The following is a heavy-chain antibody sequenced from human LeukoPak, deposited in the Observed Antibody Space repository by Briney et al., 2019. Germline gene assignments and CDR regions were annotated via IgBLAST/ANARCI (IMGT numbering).Heavy chain of an antibody. J-gene: IGHJ4*02. Sequence: PGGSLRLSCAASEFTFSNFAMCRVRQAPGKGLEWVSVISGSGGITYYADSVKGRFTISRDNSKNTLYLQMSSLRAEDTAVYYCAKDKGGSGNYYNVAYYFDYWGQGTLVTVSS. V-gene: IGHV3-23*01. D-gene: IGHD3-10*01. CDR3: AKDKGGSGNYYNVAYYFDY. CDR1: EFTFSNFA. CDR2: ISGSGGIT.